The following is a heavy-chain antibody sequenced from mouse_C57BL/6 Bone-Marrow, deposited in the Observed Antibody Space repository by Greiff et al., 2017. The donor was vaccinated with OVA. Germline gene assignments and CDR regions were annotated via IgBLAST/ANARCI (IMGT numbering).Heavy chain of an antibody. Sequence: EVNLVESGGDLVKPGGSLKLSCAASGFTFSSYGMSWVRQTPDKRLEWVATISSGGSYTYYPDSVKGRFTISRDNAKNTLYLQMSSLKSEDTAMYYCARHTRRGFAYWGQGTLVTVSA. V-gene: IGHV5-6*01. CDR3: ARHTRRGFAY. J-gene: IGHJ3*01. CDR1: GFTFSSYG. CDR2: ISSGGSYT.